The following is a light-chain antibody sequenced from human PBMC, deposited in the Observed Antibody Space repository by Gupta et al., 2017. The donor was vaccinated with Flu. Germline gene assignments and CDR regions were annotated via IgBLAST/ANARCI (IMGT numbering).Light chain of an antibody. V-gene: IGKV4-1*01. Sequence: DILMTHSPDSLAVSLGERATINCWFSQSVLSSSNNKKCLAWYKQKPGQPPKLLIYWESTREAGDTDRFSDSWFGTDVTLTSSIRQVEDVAVYSCQQYDSTRAITFGGGTKVEIK. CDR3: QQYDSTRAIT. J-gene: IGKJ4*01. CDR1: QSVLSSSNNKKC. CDR2: WES.